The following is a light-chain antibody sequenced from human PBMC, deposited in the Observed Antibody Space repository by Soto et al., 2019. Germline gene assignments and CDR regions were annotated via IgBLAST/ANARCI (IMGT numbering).Light chain of an antibody. Sequence: EIVLTQSPGTLSLSPGERATLSCRASQSVSSSYLSWYQQKPGQAPRLLLYGASSRATAIPDRFSGSESGTDFALTISRAEPEDFAVYYCHQFCSSPETFGQGTKVESK. CDR3: HQFCSSPET. J-gene: IGKJ1*01. V-gene: IGKV3-20*01. CDR1: QSVSSSY. CDR2: GAS.